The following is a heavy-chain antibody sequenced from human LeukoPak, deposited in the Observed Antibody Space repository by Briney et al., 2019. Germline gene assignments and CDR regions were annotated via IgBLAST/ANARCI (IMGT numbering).Heavy chain of an antibody. Sequence: PGGSLRLSCAASGFTVSSNYMSWVRQAPGKGLEWVSVIYSGGSTYYADSVKGRFTISRDNSKNTLYLQMNSLRAEDTAVYYCARDSRGSGSYYNDYWGQGTLVTVSS. D-gene: IGHD3-10*01. J-gene: IGHJ4*02. CDR2: IYSGGST. CDR3: ARDSRGSGSYYNDY. V-gene: IGHV3-53*01. CDR1: GFTVSSNY.